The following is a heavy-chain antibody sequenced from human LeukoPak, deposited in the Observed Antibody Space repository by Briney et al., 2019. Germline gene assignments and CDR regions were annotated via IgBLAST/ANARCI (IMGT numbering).Heavy chain of an antibody. CDR1: DDSMSGHY. CDR3: AREGAVGVITLDDAFDI. J-gene: IGHJ3*02. V-gene: IGHV4-59*11. Sequence: SETLSLTCTVSDDSMSGHYWSWIRQPPGKGLEWVGYIYSSGSTNYNPSLKSRVTISLDTSKSQFSLKLSSVTAADTAVYYCAREGAVGVITLDDAFDIWGQGTMVTVSS. CDR2: IYSSGST. D-gene: IGHD3-16*02.